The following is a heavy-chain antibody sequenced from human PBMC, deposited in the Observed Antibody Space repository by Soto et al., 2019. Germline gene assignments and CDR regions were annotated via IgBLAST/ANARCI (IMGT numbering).Heavy chain of an antibody. Sequence: PLETLSLTCTVSGGSSSSSSYYWSWIRQPPGKGLEWIGYIYYSGSTYYNPSLKSRVTISVDTSKNQFSLKLSSVTAADTAVYYCARGGIVVVVAARDAFDIWGQGTMVTVSS. CDR2: IYYSGST. J-gene: IGHJ3*02. CDR3: ARGGIVVVVAARDAFDI. D-gene: IGHD2-15*01. V-gene: IGHV4-61*05. CDR1: GGSSSSSSYY.